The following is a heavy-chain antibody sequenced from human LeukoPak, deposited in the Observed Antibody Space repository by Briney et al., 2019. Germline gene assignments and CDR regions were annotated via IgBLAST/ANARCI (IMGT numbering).Heavy chain of an antibody. Sequence: GGPLRLSCAASGFTFSSYSMNWVRQAPGKGLEWVSSISSSSSYIYYADSVKGRFTISRDNAKNSLYLQMNSLRAEDTAVYYCAREDRDYGDCAPKNWFDPWGQGTLVTVSS. CDR3: AREDRDYGDCAPKNWFDP. CDR1: GFTFSSYS. D-gene: IGHD4-17*01. V-gene: IGHV3-21*01. CDR2: ISSSSSYI. J-gene: IGHJ5*02.